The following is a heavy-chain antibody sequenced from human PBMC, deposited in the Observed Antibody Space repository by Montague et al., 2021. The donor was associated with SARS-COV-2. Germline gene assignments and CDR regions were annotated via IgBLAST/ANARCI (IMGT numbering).Heavy chain of an antibody. V-gene: IGHV4-59*08. Sequence: TLSLTCPVSGGSISSFYWSWFRQPPGKGLEWIGYISDSGSTNYNPSLTSRVTMSVDTSKNQFSLKVNSVTAADTAVYYCARHYSATLPAVYWGQGTLVTVSS. CDR2: ISDSGST. CDR3: ARHYSATLPAVY. J-gene: IGHJ4*02. CDR1: GGSISSFY. D-gene: IGHD2-15*01.